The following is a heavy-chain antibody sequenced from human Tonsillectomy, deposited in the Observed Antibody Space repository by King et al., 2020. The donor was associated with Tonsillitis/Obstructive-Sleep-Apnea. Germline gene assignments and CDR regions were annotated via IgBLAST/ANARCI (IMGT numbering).Heavy chain of an antibody. CDR3: ARVAGEAASFDY. D-gene: IGHD6-19*01. CDR1: GYTFTSYA. CDR2: IRAYNGNT. V-gene: IGHV1-18*01. J-gene: IGHJ4*02. Sequence: QLVQSGAEVKIPGASVKVYCKASGYTFTSYAISWVRQAPGQGPEWMGWIRAYNGNTKYAQKLQGRVTMTTDTSTSTAYMELRSLRSDDTAVYYCARVAGEAASFDYWGQGTLVTVPS.